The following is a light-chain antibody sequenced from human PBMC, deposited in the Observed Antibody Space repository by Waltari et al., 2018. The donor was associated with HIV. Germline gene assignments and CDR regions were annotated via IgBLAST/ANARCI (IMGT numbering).Light chain of an antibody. Sequence: YVLTQPPSVSVAPGQTAKIPCGGNNDGSKSVHWYQLKAGQAPVLVVYDDTERPSEIPGRFSGSNSGNRATLTISRVEAGDEATFYCQTWDSFSGMIFDGGTDLTVL. CDR3: QTWDSFSGMI. CDR2: DDT. V-gene: IGLV3-21*02. J-gene: IGLJ2*01. CDR1: NDGSKS.